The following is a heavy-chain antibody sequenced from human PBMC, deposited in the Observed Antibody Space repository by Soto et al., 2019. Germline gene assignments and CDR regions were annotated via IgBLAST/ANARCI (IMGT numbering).Heavy chain of an antibody. D-gene: IGHD3-9*01. CDR3: ARAQRNILTGYYYGMDV. CDR1: AFTFSSYW. V-gene: IGHV3-7*01. Sequence: GSLRLSCAASAFTFSSYWMSWVRQAPGKGLEWVANIKQDGSEKYYVDSVKGRFTISRDNAKNSLYLQMNSLRAEDTAVYYCARAQRNILTGYYYGMDVWGQGTTVTVSS. CDR2: IKQDGSEK. J-gene: IGHJ6*02.